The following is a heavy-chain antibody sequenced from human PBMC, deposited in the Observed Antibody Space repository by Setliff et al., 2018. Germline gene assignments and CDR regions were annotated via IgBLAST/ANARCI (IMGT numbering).Heavy chain of an antibody. V-gene: IGHV3-30*02. CDR1: GFTFSNCW. D-gene: IGHD2-8*01. Sequence: PGGSLRLSCAASGFTFSNCWVSWVRQAPGKGLDWVASVRFDGSYKVYADSVKGRFTISRDNSENTLFLQMTSLRPEDTGIYYCAKVKKPLIRGSGFDYWGRGTLVTVSS. J-gene: IGHJ4*02. CDR2: VRFDGSYK. CDR3: AKVKKPLIRGSGFDY.